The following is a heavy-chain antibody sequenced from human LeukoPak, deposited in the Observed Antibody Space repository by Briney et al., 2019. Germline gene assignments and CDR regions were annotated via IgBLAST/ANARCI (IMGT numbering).Heavy chain of an antibody. D-gene: IGHD4-23*01. Sequence: SETLSLTCTVSGGSISSSSYYWGWIRQSPGKGLEWIGSIYYSGSTYYNPSLKSRVTISVDRSKNQFSLKLSSVTAADTAVYYCARGLDYGGNSAFDYWGQGTLVTVSS. CDR1: GGSISSSSYY. CDR3: ARGLDYGGNSAFDY. V-gene: IGHV4-39*07. J-gene: IGHJ4*02. CDR2: IYYSGST.